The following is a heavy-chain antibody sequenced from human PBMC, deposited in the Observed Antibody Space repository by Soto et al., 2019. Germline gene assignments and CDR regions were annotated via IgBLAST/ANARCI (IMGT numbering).Heavy chain of an antibody. V-gene: IGHV4-31*03. CDR3: ARIDSGYHDAFDI. CDR2: IYSSGSS. Sequence: QVQLQESGPGLVKPSQTLSLTCTVSGGSISSGGYYWSWIRQHPGKGLEWIGYIYSSGSSCYNPSLKSRVTISVDTSKNQFSLKLSSVTAADTAVYYCARIDSGYHDAFDIWGQGTMVTVSS. D-gene: IGHD3-22*01. J-gene: IGHJ3*02. CDR1: GGSISSGGYY.